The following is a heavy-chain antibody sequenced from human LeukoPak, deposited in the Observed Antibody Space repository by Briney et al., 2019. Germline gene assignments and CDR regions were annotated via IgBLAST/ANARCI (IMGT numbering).Heavy chain of an antibody. V-gene: IGHV4-34*01. J-gene: IGHJ4*02. CDR2: INHSGST. CDR1: GGSFSGYY. Sequence: SETLSLTGAVYGGSFSGYYWSWIRQPPGKGLEWIGEINHSGSTNYNPSLKSRVTISVDTSKNQFSLKLSSVTAADTAVYYCASGLGYCTNGVCFPPYYFDYWGQGTLVTVSS. CDR3: ASGLGYCTNGVCFPPYYFDY. D-gene: IGHD2-8*01.